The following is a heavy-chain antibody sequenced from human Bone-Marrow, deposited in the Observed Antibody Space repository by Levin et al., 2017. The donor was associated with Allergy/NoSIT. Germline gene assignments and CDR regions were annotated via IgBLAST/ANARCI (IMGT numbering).Heavy chain of an antibody. V-gene: IGHV3-30*04. D-gene: IGHD1-26*01. J-gene: IGHJ4*02. Sequence: GGSLRLSCADSGFTFSNYIMHWVRQAPGKGLEWVTVIWSDGSNKQYADTVKGRFTISRDKSKNTLYLQMNSLRGEDTALYYCATAGEGGNYFYYWCQGTVVT. CDR2: IWSDGSNK. CDR1: GFTFSNYI. CDR3: ATAGEGGNYFYY.